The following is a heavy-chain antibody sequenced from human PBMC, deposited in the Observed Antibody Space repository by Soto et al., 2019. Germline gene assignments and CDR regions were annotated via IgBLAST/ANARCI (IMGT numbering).Heavy chain of an antibody. CDR3: AKVGPSYYYGMDV. V-gene: IGHV3-23*01. CDR2: ISGSGRTI. CDR1: GLDFRSEV. D-gene: IGHD1-26*01. Sequence: PGGSLRLSCAASGLDFRSEVMCWVRQAPGKGLEWVSSISGSGRTIYHADSMRGRFAISRDNSKNSLYLQPNNLRVDDTAVYYCAKVGPSYYYGMDVWGQGTTVTVSS. J-gene: IGHJ6*02.